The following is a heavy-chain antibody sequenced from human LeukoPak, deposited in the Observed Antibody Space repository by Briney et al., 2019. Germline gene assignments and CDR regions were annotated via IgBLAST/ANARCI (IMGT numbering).Heavy chain of an antibody. V-gene: IGHV4-59*01. J-gene: IGHJ5*02. D-gene: IGHD3-22*01. CDR3: ARDLSDYYDSSGPYSNWFDP. CDR1: GGSISSYY. CDR2: IYYSGST. Sequence: SETLSLTCTVSGGSISSYYWSWIRQPPGKGLEWIGYIYYSGSTNYHPSLKSRVTISVDTSKNQFSLKLSSVTAADTSVYYCARDLSDYYDSSGPYSNWFDPWGQGTLVTVSS.